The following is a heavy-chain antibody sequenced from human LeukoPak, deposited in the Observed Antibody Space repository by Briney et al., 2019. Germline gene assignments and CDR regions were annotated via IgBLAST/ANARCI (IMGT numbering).Heavy chain of an antibody. CDR2: IWYDGSNK. CDR1: GFTFSSYG. V-gene: IGHV3-33*06. CDR3: AKAHSTVIMYNWFDP. Sequence: GGSLRLSCAASGFTFSSYGMHWVRQAPGKGLEWVAVIWYDGSNKYYADSVKGRFTISRDNSKNTLYLQMNSLRAEDTAVYYCAKAHSTVIMYNWFDPWGQGTLVTVSS. J-gene: IGHJ5*02. D-gene: IGHD4-17*01.